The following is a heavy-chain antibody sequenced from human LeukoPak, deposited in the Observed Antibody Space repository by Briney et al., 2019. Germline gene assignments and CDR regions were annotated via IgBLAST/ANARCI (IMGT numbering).Heavy chain of an antibody. D-gene: IGHD3-10*01. J-gene: IGHJ6*03. CDR1: GFTFSSYS. V-gene: IGHV3-21*01. CDR3: ARDPSALWFGEEYYYYYMDV. CDR2: ISSSSSYI. Sequence: GGSLRLSCAASGFTFSSYSMNWVRQAPGKGLEWVSSISSSSSYIYYADSVKGRFTISRDNAKNSLYLQMNSLRAEDTAVYYCARDPSALWFGEEYYYYYMDVWGKGTTVTISS.